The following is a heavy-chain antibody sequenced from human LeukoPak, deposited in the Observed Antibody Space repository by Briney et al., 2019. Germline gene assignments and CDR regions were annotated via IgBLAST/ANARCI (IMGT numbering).Heavy chain of an antibody. CDR1: GFTFGSYA. J-gene: IGHJ4*02. CDR3: AKNRGTGMAFYDH. V-gene: IGHV3-23*01. D-gene: IGHD5-18*01. Sequence: GGSLRLSCAASGFTFGSYAMTWVRRAPGKGLDGVSAISGGGGYIYYGDSVKGRFTSSRDNSESTLYLQMNNLRAEDTAVYYCAKNRGTGMAFYDHWGQGTQVTVSS. CDR2: ISGGGGYI.